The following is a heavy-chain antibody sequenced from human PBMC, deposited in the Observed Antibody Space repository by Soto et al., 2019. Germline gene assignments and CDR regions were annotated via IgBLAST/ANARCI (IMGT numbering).Heavy chain of an antibody. Sequence: SETLSPTCTVSGGSIRSYYRSWIRQPPGKGLERNGYIYYSGSTNYNPSLKNRVTITVDTSKNQFSLKLSSVTVADTAVYYCARVVAAISVAFDIWGHGTMDTVSS. V-gene: IGHV4-59*08. CDR1: GGSIRSYY. CDR3: ARVVAAISVAFDI. D-gene: IGHD2-15*01. CDR2: IYYSGST. J-gene: IGHJ3*02.